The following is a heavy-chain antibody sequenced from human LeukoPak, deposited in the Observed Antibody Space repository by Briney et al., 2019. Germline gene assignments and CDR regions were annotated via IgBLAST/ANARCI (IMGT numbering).Heavy chain of an antibody. V-gene: IGHV4-30-4*01. Sequence: PSETLSLTCTVSGGSISSGDYYWSWIRQPPGKGLEWIGYIYYSGSTYYNPSLKSRVTISVDTSKNQFSLKLSSVTAADTAVYYCARVVVVPAATGYAFDIWGQGTMVTVSS. D-gene: IGHD2-2*01. J-gene: IGHJ3*02. CDR2: IYYSGST. CDR3: ARVVVVPAATGYAFDI. CDR1: GGSISSGDYY.